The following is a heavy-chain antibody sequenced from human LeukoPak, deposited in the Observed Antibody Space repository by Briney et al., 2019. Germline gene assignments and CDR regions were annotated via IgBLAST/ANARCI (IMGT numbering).Heavy chain of an antibody. CDR3: AKDQTPYY. J-gene: IGHJ4*02. CDR2: ISSFSSTI. Sequence: PGGSLRLSCAASGFSFSSYSMNWVRQAPGKGLEWVSYISSFSSTIYDADSVRGRFTISRDNAKNSLYLQMNSLRAEDTAVYYCAKDQTPYYWGQGTLVTVSS. V-gene: IGHV3-48*01. CDR1: GFSFSSYS.